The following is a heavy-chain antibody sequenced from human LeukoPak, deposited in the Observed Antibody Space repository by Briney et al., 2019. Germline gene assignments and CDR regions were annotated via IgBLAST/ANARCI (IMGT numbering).Heavy chain of an antibody. CDR2: ISGSGGST. CDR1: GFTFSSYA. Sequence: GGSLRLSCAASGFTFSSYAMSWVRQAPGKGLEWVSAISGSGGSTYYADSVKGRFTISRDNSKNTLYLQMNSLRAEDTAVYYCAKGYCSSTSCYALGIYWGQGTLVTVSS. J-gene: IGHJ4*02. CDR3: AKGYCSSTSCYALGIY. V-gene: IGHV3-23*01. D-gene: IGHD2-2*01.